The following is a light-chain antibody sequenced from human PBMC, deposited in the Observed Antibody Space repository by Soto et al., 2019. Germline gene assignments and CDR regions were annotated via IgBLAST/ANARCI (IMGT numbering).Light chain of an antibody. V-gene: IGKV3-11*01. CDR1: QSVSSY. Sequence: EIVLTQSPATLSLSPGERATLSCRASQSVSSYLAWYQQKPGQAPRLLIYDASNRATGIPARFSGGGSGTDFTLTISSLEPEDFAVYYCQQRSNWTFGQGTKV. CDR3: QQRSNWT. J-gene: IGKJ1*01. CDR2: DAS.